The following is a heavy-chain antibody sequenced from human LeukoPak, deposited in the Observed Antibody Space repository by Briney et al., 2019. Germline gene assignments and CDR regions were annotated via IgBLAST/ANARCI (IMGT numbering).Heavy chain of an antibody. D-gene: IGHD3-9*01. CDR1: GGSISSYY. Sequence: SETLSLTCTVSGGSISSYYWSWIRQPPGKGLEWIGYIYYSGSTNYNPSLKSRVTISVDTFKNQFSLKLTSVTAADTAVYYCARWNYDILTGYRYFDYWGQGTLVTVSS. CDR3: ARWNYDILTGYRYFDY. J-gene: IGHJ4*02. V-gene: IGHV4-59*12. CDR2: IYYSGST.